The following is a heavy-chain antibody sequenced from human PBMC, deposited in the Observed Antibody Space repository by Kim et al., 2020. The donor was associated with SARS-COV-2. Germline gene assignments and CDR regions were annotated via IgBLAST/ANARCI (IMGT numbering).Heavy chain of an antibody. CDR1: GFTFTSYA. CDR2: ISYEGTSK. D-gene: IGHD6-13*01. Sequence: GGSLRLSCAASGFTFTSYAMHWVRQAPGKGLEWVTVISYEGTSKYYADSMKGRFTISRDNSKNTLSLQMNSLRAEDTAVYYCARDLLPLHSSSWSVDHWGQGTLVTVSS. CDR3: ARDLLPLHSSSWSVDH. V-gene: IGHV3-30-3*01. J-gene: IGHJ4*02.